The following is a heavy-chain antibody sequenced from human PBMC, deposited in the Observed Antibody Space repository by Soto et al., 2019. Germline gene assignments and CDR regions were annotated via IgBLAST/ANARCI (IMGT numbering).Heavy chain of an antibody. D-gene: IGHD2-8*01. V-gene: IGHV1-18*01. CDR3: ARDIESVTAKHFFYYYAMDV. CDR2: VSANNGHT. J-gene: IGHJ6*02. CDR1: GFTFSNYG. Sequence: GASVKVSCKASGFTFSNYGLNWVRQAPGQGLEWMGWVSANNGHTNYAQNLQGRVSMTTDTSTSTAYMELRGLTFDDTAVYYCARDIESVTAKHFFYYYAMDVWGQGXTVTVSS.